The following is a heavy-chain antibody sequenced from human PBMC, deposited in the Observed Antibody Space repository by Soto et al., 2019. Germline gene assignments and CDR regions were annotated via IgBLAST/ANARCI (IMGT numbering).Heavy chain of an antibody. V-gene: IGHV3-53*01. D-gene: IGHD2-15*01. CDR1: GFTVSNNY. J-gene: IGHJ4*02. CDR3: AREGGGVYCSGGSCYGRYFDF. CDR2: IYSGGST. Sequence: RLSCAASGFTVSNNYMSWVRQAPGKGLEWVSIIYSGGSTYYADSVQGRFTISRDNSKNTLFLQMSSLRAEDTAVYYCAREGGGVYCSGGSCYGRYFDFWGQGTRVTVSS.